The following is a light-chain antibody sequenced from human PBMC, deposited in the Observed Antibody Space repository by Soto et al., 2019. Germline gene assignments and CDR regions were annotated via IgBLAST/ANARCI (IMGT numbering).Light chain of an antibody. J-gene: IGLJ1*01. CDR2: EVS. CDR3: SSFTSSSTYV. Sequence: QSVLTQPPSVSGSPGQSVIISCSGTSSDVGSYNRVSWYQQPPSTAPKLMIYEVSNRPSGVPDRFSGSKSGNTASLTISGLQAEDEADYYCSSFTSSSTYVFGTGTKVTVL. CDR1: SSDVGSYNR. V-gene: IGLV2-18*02.